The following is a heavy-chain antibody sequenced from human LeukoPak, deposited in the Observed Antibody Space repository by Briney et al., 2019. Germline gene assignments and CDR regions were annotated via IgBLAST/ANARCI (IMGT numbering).Heavy chain of an antibody. CDR1: GGSISSGGYS. CDR3: ARLVAATGNFDY. V-gene: IGHV4-30-2*01. D-gene: IGHD6-13*01. CDR2: IYHSGST. J-gene: IGHJ4*02. Sequence: SGTLSLTCAVSGGSISSGGYSWSWIRQPPGKGLEWIGYIYHSGSTYYNPSLESRVTISVDRSKNQFSLKLSSVTAADTAVYYCARLVAATGNFDYWGQGTLVT.